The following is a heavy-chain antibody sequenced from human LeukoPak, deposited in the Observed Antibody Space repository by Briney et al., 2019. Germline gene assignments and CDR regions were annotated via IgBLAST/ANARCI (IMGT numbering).Heavy chain of an antibody. Sequence: GGSLRPSCAASGFTVSSNYMSWVRQAPGKGLEWVSVIYSGGSTYYADSVKGRFTISRDNSKNTLYLQMNSLRAEDTAVYYCARVGSGYIGYWGQGTLVTVSS. CDR3: ARVGSGYIGY. V-gene: IGHV3-53*01. J-gene: IGHJ4*02. D-gene: IGHD3-3*01. CDR1: GFTVSSNY. CDR2: IYSGGST.